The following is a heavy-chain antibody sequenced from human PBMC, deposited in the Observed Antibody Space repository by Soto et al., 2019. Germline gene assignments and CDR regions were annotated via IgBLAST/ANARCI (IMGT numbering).Heavy chain of an antibody. J-gene: IGHJ6*03. V-gene: IGHV3-15*01. CDR2: IKSKTDGGTT. CDR1: GFTFSNAW. Sequence: GGSLRLSCAASGFTFSNAWMSWVRQAPGKGLEWVGRIKSKTDGGTTDYAAPVKGRFTISRDDSKNTLYLQMNSLKTEDTAVYYCTTRAPGSNDDFWSGYGLAPDYYYYYYMDVWGKGTTVTVSS. D-gene: IGHD3-3*01. CDR3: TTRAPGSNDDFWSGYGLAPDYYYYYYMDV.